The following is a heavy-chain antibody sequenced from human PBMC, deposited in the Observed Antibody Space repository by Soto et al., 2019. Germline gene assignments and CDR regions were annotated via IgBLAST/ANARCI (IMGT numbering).Heavy chain of an antibody. J-gene: IGHJ6*02. Sequence: GGSLRLSCAASGFTFSSYAMSWVRQAPGKGLEWVSAISGSGGSTYYADSVKGRFTISRDNSKNTLYLQMNSLRAEDTAVYYCAKDNAAAGIYYYGMDVWGQGTTVTVSS. CDR2: ISGSGGST. D-gene: IGHD6-13*01. CDR3: AKDNAAAGIYYYGMDV. V-gene: IGHV3-23*01. CDR1: GFTFSSYA.